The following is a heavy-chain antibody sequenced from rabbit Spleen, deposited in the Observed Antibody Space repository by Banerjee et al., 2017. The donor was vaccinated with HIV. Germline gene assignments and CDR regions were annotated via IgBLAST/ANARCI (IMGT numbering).Heavy chain of an antibody. J-gene: IGHJ6*01. Sequence: QSLEESGGGLVQPEGSLTLTCKASGFSFSSSHYMCWVRQAPGKGLEWIACIYAGSSSNTYSATWAKGRFTISKTSSTTVTLQMTSLSAADTATYFCARDTGTSFSTYGMDLWGPGTLVTVS. CDR3: ARDTGTSFSTYGMDL. V-gene: IGHV1S40*01. CDR2: IYAGSSSNT. CDR1: GFSFSSSHY. D-gene: IGHD7-1*01.